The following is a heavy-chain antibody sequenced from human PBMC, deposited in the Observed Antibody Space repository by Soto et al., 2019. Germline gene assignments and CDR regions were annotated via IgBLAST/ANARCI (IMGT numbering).Heavy chain of an antibody. V-gene: IGHV4-30-4*08. D-gene: IGHD4-17*01. CDR1: GGSISNDDYY. CDR2: LYYNGNT. CDR3: ARATTVTSSFFYCGLDV. J-gene: IGHJ6*02. Sequence: QVQLQESGPGLVKPSQTLSLTCTVSGGSISNDDYYWSWIRQPPGKGLEWIGHLYYNGNTYDNPSLKSRLTMSLESSQNQFSLHLTSVIAADSASYFCARATTVTSSFFYCGLDVWGQGTTVTVSS.